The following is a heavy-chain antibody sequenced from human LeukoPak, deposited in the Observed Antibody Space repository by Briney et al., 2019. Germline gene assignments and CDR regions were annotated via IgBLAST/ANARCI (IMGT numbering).Heavy chain of an antibody. CDR1: GGSFSGYY. Sequence: PSETLSLTCAVYGGSFSGYYWSWIRQPPGKGLEWIGEINHSGSTNYNPSPKSRVTISVDTSKNQFSLKLSSVTAADTAVYYCARGGVTMVRGVIRNFVYWGQGTLVTVSS. J-gene: IGHJ4*02. V-gene: IGHV4-34*01. CDR2: INHSGST. CDR3: ARGGVTMVRGVIRNFVY. D-gene: IGHD3-10*01.